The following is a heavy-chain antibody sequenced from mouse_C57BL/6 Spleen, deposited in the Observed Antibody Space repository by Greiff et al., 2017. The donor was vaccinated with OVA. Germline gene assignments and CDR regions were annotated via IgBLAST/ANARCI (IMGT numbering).Heavy chain of an antibody. J-gene: IGHJ1*03. CDR3: ARLYGYPSYWYFDV. CDR2: ISSGGSYT. Sequence: VQLQQSGGDLVKPGGSLKLSCAASGFTFSSYGMSWVRQTPDKRLEWVATISSGGSYTYYPDSVKGRFTISRDNAKNTLYLQMSSLKSEDTAMYYCARLYGYPSYWYFDVWGTGTTVTVSS. D-gene: IGHD2-2*01. CDR1: GFTFSSYG. V-gene: IGHV5-6*01.